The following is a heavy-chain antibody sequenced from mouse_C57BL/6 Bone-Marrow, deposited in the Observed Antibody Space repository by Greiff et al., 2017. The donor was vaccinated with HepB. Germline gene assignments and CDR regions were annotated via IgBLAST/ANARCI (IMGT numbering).Heavy chain of an antibody. CDR2: IWSGGST. CDR3: ARNYGSSYSYWYFDV. J-gene: IGHJ1*03. Sequence: VKLMESGPGLVQPSQSLSITCTVSGFSLTSYGVHWVRQSPGKGLEWLGVIWSGGSTDYNAAFISRLSISKDNSKSQVFFKMNSLQADDTAIYYCARNYGSSYSYWYFDVWGTGTTVTVSS. D-gene: IGHD1-1*01. CDR1: GFSLTSYG. V-gene: IGHV2-2*01.